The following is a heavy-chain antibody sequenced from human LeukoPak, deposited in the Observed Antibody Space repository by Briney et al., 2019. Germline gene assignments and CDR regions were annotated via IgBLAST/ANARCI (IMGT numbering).Heavy chain of an antibody. J-gene: IGHJ6*02. CDR2: IYYSGTT. CDR1: GGSVTSGGYY. V-gene: IGHV4-31*03. Sequence: SETLSLTCSVSGGSVTSGGYYWSWIRQLPGKGLEWIGYIYYSGTTYYNPSLKSRVSISVDTSKNQFSLKLTSVTAADTAVYYCASQDYNWNVGGMDVWGQGTTVTVSS. CDR3: ASQDYNWNVGGMDV. D-gene: IGHD1-20*01.